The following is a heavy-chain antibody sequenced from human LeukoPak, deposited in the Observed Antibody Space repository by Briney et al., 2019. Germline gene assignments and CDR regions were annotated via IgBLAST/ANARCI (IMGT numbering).Heavy chain of an antibody. CDR1: GGTFSSYA. V-gene: IGHV1-69*04. Sequence: ASVKVSCKASGGTFSSYAISWVRPAPGQGLEWMRRIIPILGIANYAQKFQGRVTITADKSPSTAYMELSSLRSEDTAVYYCARDPLHYYDSSGYVDYWGQGTLVTVSS. CDR3: ARDPLHYYDSSGYVDY. J-gene: IGHJ4*02. CDR2: IIPILGIA. D-gene: IGHD3-22*01.